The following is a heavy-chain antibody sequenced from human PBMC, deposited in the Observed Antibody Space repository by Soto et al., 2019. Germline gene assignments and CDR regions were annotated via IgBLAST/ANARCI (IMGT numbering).Heavy chain of an antibody. D-gene: IGHD2-15*01. V-gene: IGHV1-18*01. CDR1: GYTFTSYG. CDR2: ISAYNGNT. J-gene: IGHJ3*02. CDR3: ARVVVVVVAATRDSDAFDI. Sequence: ASVKVSCKASGYTFTSYGISWVRQAPGQGLEWMGWISAYNGNTNYAQKLQGRVTMTTDTSTSTAYMELRSLRSDDTAVYYCARVVVVVVAATRDSDAFDIWGQGTMVTVSS.